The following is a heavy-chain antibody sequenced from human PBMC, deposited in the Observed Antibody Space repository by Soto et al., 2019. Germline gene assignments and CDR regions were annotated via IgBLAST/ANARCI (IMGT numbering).Heavy chain of an antibody. CDR1: GFTFSSYA. D-gene: IGHD1-26*01. CDR3: AKDGVTLSYVPLVDY. Sequence: GGSLRLSCAASGFTFSSYAMSWVRQAPGKGLEWVSAISGRGGSTYYEDSVQGRFTISSDNSKNTLYLQMNSLRAEDTAVYYCAKDGVTLSYVPLVDYWGQGTLVTVSS. J-gene: IGHJ4*02. V-gene: IGHV3-23*01. CDR2: ISGRGGST.